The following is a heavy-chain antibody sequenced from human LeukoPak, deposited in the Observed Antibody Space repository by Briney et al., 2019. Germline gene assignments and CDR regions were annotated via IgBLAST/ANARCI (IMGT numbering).Heavy chain of an antibody. CDR3: ARVKGTTDDFGVVTPYYYYYMDV. V-gene: IGHV1-2*02. D-gene: IGHD3-3*01. Sequence: AASVKVSCKAFGYTFTGYYMHWVRQAPGQGLEWMGWINPNSGGTNYAQKFQGRVTMTRDTSISTAYMELSRLRSDDTAVYYCARVKGTTDDFGVVTPYYYYYMDVWGKGTTVTVSS. CDR1: GYTFTGYY. CDR2: INPNSGGT. J-gene: IGHJ6*03.